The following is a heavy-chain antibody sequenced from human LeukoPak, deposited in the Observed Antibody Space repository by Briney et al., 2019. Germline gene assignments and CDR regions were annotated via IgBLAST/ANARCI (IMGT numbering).Heavy chain of an antibody. J-gene: IGHJ4*02. Sequence: PGGSLRLSCAASGFTFSSYSMSWVRQAPGKGLVWVSRVHNDGTTTGYADSVKGRFAISRDNAKNTVYLQMNSLRAEDTAMYFCTRVGVGGYWGQGTLVTVSS. CDR1: GFTFSSYS. D-gene: IGHD3-16*01. V-gene: IGHV3-74*01. CDR2: VHNDGTTT. CDR3: TRVGVGGY.